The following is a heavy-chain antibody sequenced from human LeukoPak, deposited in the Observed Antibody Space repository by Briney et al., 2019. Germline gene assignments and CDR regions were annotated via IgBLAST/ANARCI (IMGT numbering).Heavy chain of an antibody. CDR3: ARHGGRVTTCYYYYYLDV. D-gene: IGHD4-11*01. J-gene: IGHJ6*03. Sequence: SETLSLTCTVSGGSISSSSYYWGWIRQPPGKGLEWIGSIYYSGSTYYNPSLKSRVTISVDTSKNQFSLKLSSVTAADTAVYYCARHGGRVTTCYYYYYLDVWGKGTTVTVPS. CDR1: GGSISSSSYY. CDR2: IYYSGST. V-gene: IGHV4-39*01.